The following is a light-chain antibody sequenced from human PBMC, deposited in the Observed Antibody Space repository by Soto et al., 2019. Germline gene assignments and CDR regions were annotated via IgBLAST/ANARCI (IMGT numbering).Light chain of an antibody. CDR2: AAF. Sequence: EIHMTQSPSSVSASVGDRVTISCRASEDINSRLAWYQQKPGNAPKLLIYAAFILQSGVPSRFSGYGSGTDFTLSISSLQPEDFATYYCQQADSFPITFGQGTRLEIK. CDR1: EDINSR. V-gene: IGKV1-12*01. J-gene: IGKJ5*01. CDR3: QQADSFPIT.